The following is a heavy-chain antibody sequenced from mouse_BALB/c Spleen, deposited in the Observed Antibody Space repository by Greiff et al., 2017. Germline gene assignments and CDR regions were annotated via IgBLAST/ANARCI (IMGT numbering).Heavy chain of an antibody. Sequence: EVMLVESGGGLVQPGGSLRLSCATSGFTFTDYYMSWVRQPPGKALEWLGFIRNKANGYTTEYSASVKGRFTISRDNSQSILYLQMNTLRAEDSATYYCARDMITTVVAPFAYWGQGTLVTVSA. V-gene: IGHV7-3*02. CDR1: GFTFTDYY. D-gene: IGHD1-1*01. J-gene: IGHJ3*01. CDR3: ARDMITTVVAPFAY. CDR2: IRNKANGYTT.